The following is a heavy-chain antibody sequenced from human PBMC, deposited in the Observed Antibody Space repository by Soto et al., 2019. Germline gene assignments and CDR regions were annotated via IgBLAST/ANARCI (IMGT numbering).Heavy chain of an antibody. CDR2: IYYGGST. CDR1: GASISTYY. V-gene: IGHV4-59*08. CDR3: ARPGRDWGSLDY. J-gene: IGHJ4*02. D-gene: IGHD7-27*01. Sequence: QVQLQESGPGLVKPSETLSLTCTVSGASISTYYWTWIRQSPGKGLEWIAFIYYGGSTNYNPSLKSRVTISVDTSKNQFSLKLNSVTAADTAVYYCARPGRDWGSLDYWGQGTLVTVSS.